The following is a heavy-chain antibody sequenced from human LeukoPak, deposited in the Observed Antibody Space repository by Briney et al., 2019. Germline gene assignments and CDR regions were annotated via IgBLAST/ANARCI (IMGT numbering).Heavy chain of an antibody. V-gene: IGHV1-46*01. Sequence: ASVKVSCKASGYTFTSYHMHWVRQAPGQGLEWMGIINLSGGSTSYAQKFQGRVTMTRDTSTSTVYMELSSLRSEDTAVYYCARVNYGDFHFDYWGQGTLVTVSS. CDR3: ARVNYGDFHFDY. CDR1: GYTFTSYH. CDR2: INLSGGST. J-gene: IGHJ4*02. D-gene: IGHD4-17*01.